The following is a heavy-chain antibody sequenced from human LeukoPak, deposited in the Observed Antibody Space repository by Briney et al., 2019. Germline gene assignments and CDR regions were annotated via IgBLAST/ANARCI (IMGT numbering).Heavy chain of an antibody. J-gene: IGHJ4*02. Sequence: GGSLRLSCAASGLTVTIRYMNWVRQAPGEGLECLAVIYFGDSPYYADSVKGRFTVPRDDSKNTHYLQMNSLRAEDTAVYYCARAGGSHSGPFDYWGQGTLVTVSS. CDR3: ARAGGSHSGPFDY. CDR2: IYFGDSP. V-gene: IGHV3-53*01. CDR1: GLTVTIRY. D-gene: IGHD1-26*01.